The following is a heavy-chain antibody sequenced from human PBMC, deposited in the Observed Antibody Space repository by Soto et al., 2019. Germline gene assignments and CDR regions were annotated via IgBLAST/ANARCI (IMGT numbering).Heavy chain of an antibody. D-gene: IGHD3-22*01. CDR3: ARHPWYYDSSGYLMYYFDY. CDR2: IDPSDSYT. CDR1: GYSFTSYW. Sequence: PGESLKISCKGSGYSFTSYWISWVRQMPGKGLEWMGRIDPSDSYTNYSPSFQGHVTISADKSISTAYLQWSSLKASDTAMYYCARHPWYYDSSGYLMYYFDYWGQGTLVTVSS. V-gene: IGHV5-10-1*01. J-gene: IGHJ4*02.